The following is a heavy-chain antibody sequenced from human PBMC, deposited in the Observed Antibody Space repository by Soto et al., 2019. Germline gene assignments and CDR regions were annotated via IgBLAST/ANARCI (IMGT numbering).Heavy chain of an antibody. Sequence: EVHVLESGGGLVQPGGSLRLSCVASGFIFSEYAMTWIRQAPGKGLEWVAGIIKRGGETYYTDSVKGRFTVSRDNSKNMLYLEMDSLTADDTALYYCAREYGGSPFDSWGQGTLVTVSS. V-gene: IGHV3-23*01. CDR3: AREYGGSPFDS. CDR2: IIKRGGET. J-gene: IGHJ4*02. D-gene: IGHD1-26*01. CDR1: GFIFSEYA.